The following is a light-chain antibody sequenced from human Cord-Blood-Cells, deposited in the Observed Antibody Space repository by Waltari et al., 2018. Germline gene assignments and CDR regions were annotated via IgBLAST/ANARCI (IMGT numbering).Light chain of an antibody. CDR1: SSHVGGYNY. CDR2: DVI. CDR3: SSYTSSSTWV. Sequence: SALTQPASVSGSPGQSITISCTGTSSHVGGYNYVSWYQQHPGKAPKLMIDDVIDRPSGVSNRFSGSKSGNTASLTISGLQAEDEADYYCSSYTSSSTWVFGGGTKLTVL. V-gene: IGLV2-14*03. J-gene: IGLJ3*02.